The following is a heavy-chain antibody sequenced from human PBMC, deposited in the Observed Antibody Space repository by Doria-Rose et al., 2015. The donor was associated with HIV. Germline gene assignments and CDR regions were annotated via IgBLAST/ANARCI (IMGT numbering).Heavy chain of an antibody. D-gene: IGHD2-2*01. CDR1: GYTFTRYA. CDR2: INVDNGNT. CDR3: AKDRVRVVQAATTLDF. J-gene: IGHJ4*02. V-gene: IGHV1-3*01. Sequence: QVQLVQSGAEVKKPGASVRVSCKASGYTFTRYAMHWVRQAPGQRPEWMGWINVDNGNTEYSRKCQGRLTITMDTSASTAYMELSSLTSDDTAVYYCAKDRVRVVQAATTLDFWGQGTLVTVSS.